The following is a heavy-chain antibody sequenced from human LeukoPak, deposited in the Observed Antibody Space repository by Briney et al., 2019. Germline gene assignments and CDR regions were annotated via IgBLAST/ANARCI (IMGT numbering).Heavy chain of an antibody. D-gene: IGHD1-26*01. V-gene: IGHV1-24*01. CDR3: ATDRQWERPYAFDI. CDR2: FDPEDGET. Sequence: GASVKVSCKVSGYTLTELSMHWVRQAPGKGLEWMGGFDPEDGETIYAQKFQGRVTMTEDTSTDTAYMELSSLRSEDTAVYYCATDRQWERPYAFDIWGQGTMVTVSS. CDR1: GYTLTELS. J-gene: IGHJ3*02.